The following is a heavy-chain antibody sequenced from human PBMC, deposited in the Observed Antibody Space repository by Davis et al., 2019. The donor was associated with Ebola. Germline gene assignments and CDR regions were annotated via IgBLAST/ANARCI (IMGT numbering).Heavy chain of an antibody. D-gene: IGHD3-3*01. CDR3: ARDLYYNSLDH. Sequence: PGGSLRLSCAASGFTFTTYGVHWVRQAPGKGLEWVTLIGYDGRNKQYVDSVKDRFTISRDDSKNTVYLQMNSLRAEDTAMYYCARDLYYNSLDHWGQGTLVTVSS. CDR1: GFTFTTYG. CDR2: IGYDGRNK. V-gene: IGHV3-33*01. J-gene: IGHJ4*02.